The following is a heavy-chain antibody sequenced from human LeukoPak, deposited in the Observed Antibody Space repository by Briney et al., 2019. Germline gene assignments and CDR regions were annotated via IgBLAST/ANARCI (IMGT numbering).Heavy chain of an antibody. Sequence: TWIRQPPGKGLEWIGEINDSGSTNYNPSLKSRVTISVDTSKNQFSLKLSSVPAADTAVYYCAREGVGNYWGQGTLVTVSS. CDR3: AREGVGNY. CDR2: INDSGST. D-gene: IGHD7-27*01. V-gene: IGHV4-34*01. J-gene: IGHJ4*02.